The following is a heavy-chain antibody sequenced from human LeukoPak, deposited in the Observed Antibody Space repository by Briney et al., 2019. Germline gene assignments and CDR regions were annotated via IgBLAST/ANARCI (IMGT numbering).Heavy chain of an antibody. Sequence: GGSLRLSYAASGFTFSSYGMHWVRQAPGKGLEWVAVISYDGSNINYAESVKGRFTISRDNSKNTLYLQMNSLRAEDTAVFYCARTSYSSGWSPFDYWGQGTLVSVSS. CDR1: GFTFSSYG. V-gene: IGHV3-30*03. J-gene: IGHJ4*02. CDR2: ISYDGSNI. D-gene: IGHD6-19*01. CDR3: ARTSYSSGWSPFDY.